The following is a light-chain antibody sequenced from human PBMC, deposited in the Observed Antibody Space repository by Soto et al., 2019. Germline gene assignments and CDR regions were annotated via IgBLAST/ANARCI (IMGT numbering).Light chain of an antibody. CDR3: QQYGNSPWT. Sequence: ETVLTQSPGTLSLSPGERATLSCRASQSVSNNYLAWYQQKPGQAPRLLMYGASSRAAAFPDRFSGSGSGTDFNLTINRLEPEDFAVYYCQQYGNSPWTFGQGTKVEIK. CDR1: QSVSNNY. CDR2: GAS. V-gene: IGKV3-20*01. J-gene: IGKJ1*01.